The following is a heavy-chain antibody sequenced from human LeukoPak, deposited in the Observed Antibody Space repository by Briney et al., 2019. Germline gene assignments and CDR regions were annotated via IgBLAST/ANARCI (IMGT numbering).Heavy chain of an antibody. D-gene: IGHD2-15*01. CDR1: GYTFTSYY. V-gene: IGHV1-46*01. CDR2: INPSGGST. CDR3: ARLVVVVAATPWFDP. Sequence: ASVKVSCKASGYTFTSYYMHWVRQAPGQGLEWMGIINPSGGSTSYAQKFQGRVTMTRDMSTSTVYMELSSLRSEDTAVYYCARLVVVVAATPWFDPWGQGTLVTVSS. J-gene: IGHJ5*02.